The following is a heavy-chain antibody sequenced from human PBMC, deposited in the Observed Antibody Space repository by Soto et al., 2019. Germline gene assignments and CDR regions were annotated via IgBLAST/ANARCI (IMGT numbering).Heavy chain of an antibody. V-gene: IGHV4-34*01. Sequence: QVQLQQWGAGLLKPSETLSLTCAVYGGSFSGYYWSWIRQPPGKGPEWIGEINYSGSTNYNPSLKSRVTISVDTSTSQFSLILRSVTAADTAVYYCARGLRAPPFRFDNWGQGTLVTVSS. CDR1: GGSFSGYY. J-gene: IGHJ4*02. CDR3: ARGLRAPPFRFDN. CDR2: INYSGST.